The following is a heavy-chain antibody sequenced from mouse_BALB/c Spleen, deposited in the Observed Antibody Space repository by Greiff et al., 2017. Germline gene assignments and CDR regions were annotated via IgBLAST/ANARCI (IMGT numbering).Heavy chain of an antibody. J-gene: IGHJ4*01. D-gene: IGHD3-1*01. CDR3: ASSGYDYAMDY. CDR1: GFTFSSFG. CDR2: ISSGSSTI. V-gene: IGHV5-17*02. Sequence: EVNVVESGGGLVQPGGSRKLSCAASGFTFSSFGMHWVRQAPEKGLEWVAYISSGSSTIYYADTVKGRFTISRDNPKNTLFLQMTSLRSEDTAMYYCASSGYDYAMDYWGQGTSVTVSS.